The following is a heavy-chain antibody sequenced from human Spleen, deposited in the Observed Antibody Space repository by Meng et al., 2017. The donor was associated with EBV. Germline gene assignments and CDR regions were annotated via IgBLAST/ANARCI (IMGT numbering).Heavy chain of an antibody. J-gene: IGHJ4*02. CDR3: ARLFYYGSGRLKFDF. CDR1: GGSVRSASYY. Sequence: QAHLQESGPGVLKPSETLSLTCTVSGGSVRSASYYWTWIRQPPGKALEWIGYIHYSGNPNYNSSLKRRVTISVDMSKNQFSLRLSSVTAADTAVYYCARLFYYGSGRLKFDFWGQGTLVTVSS. D-gene: IGHD3-10*01. CDR2: IHYSGNP. V-gene: IGHV4-61*01.